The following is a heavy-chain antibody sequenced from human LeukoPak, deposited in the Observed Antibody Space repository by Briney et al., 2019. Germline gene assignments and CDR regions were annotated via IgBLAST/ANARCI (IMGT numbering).Heavy chain of an antibody. J-gene: IGHJ5*02. CDR3: ARVPHGETIFGVVLYWFDP. CDR2: IYHSGST. D-gene: IGHD3-3*01. CDR1: SYSITSGYY. Sequence: SETLSLTCTVSSYSITSGYYWGWVRQPPGKGLEWIGSIYHSGSTSSTPSLKSRVTISVDTSKNQFFLKLNSVTAADTAVYYCARVPHGETIFGVVLYWFDPWGQGTLVTVFS. V-gene: IGHV4-38-2*02.